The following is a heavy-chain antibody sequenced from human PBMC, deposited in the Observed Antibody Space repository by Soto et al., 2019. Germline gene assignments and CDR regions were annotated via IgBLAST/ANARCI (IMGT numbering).Heavy chain of an antibody. J-gene: IGHJ6*02. V-gene: IGHV1-2*02. CDR3: AREGAATANYGMDV. D-gene: IGHD2-15*01. CDR2: VNPNSGGT. Sequence: QVQLVQSGAEVKKPGASVKVSCKASGYTFTDYYIHWVRQAPGQGLEWMGWVNPNSGGTNYAQKFQGGVTMTRDTSISTVYMELSSLKSDDMAVYYCAREGAATANYGMDVWGQGTTVTVSS. CDR1: GYTFTDYY.